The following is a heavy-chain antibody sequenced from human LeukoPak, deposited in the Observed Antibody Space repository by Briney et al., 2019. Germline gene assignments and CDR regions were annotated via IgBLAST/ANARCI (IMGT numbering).Heavy chain of an antibody. CDR1: GYSFIGYW. CDR2: IYPGDSDT. J-gene: IGHJ6*02. CDR3: VKGVSGTYFGMDV. Sequence: GESLKISCKGSGYSFIGYWIGWVRQMSGTDLEWMGIIYPGDSDTRYSPSFEGQVTISADKSTSTAYLQWSSLQASDSAMYYCVKGVSGTYFGMDVWGQGTTVTVSS. V-gene: IGHV5-51*01. D-gene: IGHD3-10*01.